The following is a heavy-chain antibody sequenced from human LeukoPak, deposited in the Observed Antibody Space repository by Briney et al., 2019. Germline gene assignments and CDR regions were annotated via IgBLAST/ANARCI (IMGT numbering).Heavy chain of an antibody. V-gene: IGHV4-39*01. J-gene: IGHJ5*02. CDR1: GGSISSSSYY. CDR2: IYYSGST. Sequence: PSETLSLTCTVSGGSISSSSYYWGWIRQPPGRGLEWIGSIYYSGSTYYNPSLKSRVTISVDTSKNQFSLKLSSVTAADTAVYYCASIGPCSSTSCYGRFDPWGQGTLVTVSS. D-gene: IGHD2-2*01. CDR3: ASIGPCSSTSCYGRFDP.